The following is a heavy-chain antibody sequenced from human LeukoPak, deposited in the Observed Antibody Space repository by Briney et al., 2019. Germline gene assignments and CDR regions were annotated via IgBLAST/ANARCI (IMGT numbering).Heavy chain of an antibody. Sequence: GGSLRLSCAASGFTFSSYAMSWVRQAPGKGLGWVSAISGSGGSTFYADSVKGRFTISRDNSKNTLYLQMNSLRAEDTAVYYCAKTLHIALAGDFDYWGQGTLVTVSS. CDR2: ISGSGGST. J-gene: IGHJ4*02. CDR1: GFTFSSYA. CDR3: AKTLHIALAGDFDY. D-gene: IGHD6-19*01. V-gene: IGHV3-23*01.